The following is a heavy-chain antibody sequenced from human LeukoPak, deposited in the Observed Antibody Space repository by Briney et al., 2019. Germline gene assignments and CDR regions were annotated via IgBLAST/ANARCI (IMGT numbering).Heavy chain of an antibody. CDR2: MSGSGGST. V-gene: IGHV3-23*01. CDR1: GFTFSSYA. Sequence: GGSLRLSCAASGFTFSSYAMSWVRQAPGKGLEWVSAMSGSGGSTYYADSVKGRFTISRDNSKNTLYLQMNSLRAEDTAVYYCAKDATLRFLEWLLLPYYFDYWGQGTLVTVSS. D-gene: IGHD3-3*01. J-gene: IGHJ4*02. CDR3: AKDATLRFLEWLLLPYYFDY.